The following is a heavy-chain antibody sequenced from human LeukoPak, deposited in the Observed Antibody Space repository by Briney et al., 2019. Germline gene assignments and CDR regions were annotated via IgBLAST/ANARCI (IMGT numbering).Heavy chain of an antibody. V-gene: IGHV3-23*01. CDR2: ISGSGGST. D-gene: IGHD3-16*01. CDR3: AKGRLRLGESIFDY. Sequence: QAGGSLRLSCAASGFTFSSYAMSWVRQAPGKGLEWVSAISGSGGSTYYADSVKGRFTISRDNSKNTLYLQMNSLRAEDTAVYYCAKGRLRLGESIFDYWGQGTLVTVSS. J-gene: IGHJ4*02. CDR1: GFTFSSYA.